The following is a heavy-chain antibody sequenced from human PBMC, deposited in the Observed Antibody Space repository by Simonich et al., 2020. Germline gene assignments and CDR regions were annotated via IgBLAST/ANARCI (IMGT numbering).Heavy chain of an antibody. Sequence: QVQLVQSGAEVKKPGASVKVSCKASGYTFTGYYMHWVRQAPGQGLEWMGRINPKRGGTNYAQKVQGRVTMTRDTSISTAYMELSRLRSDDTAVYYCARGGVQYYYYYMDVWGKGTTVTVSS. V-gene: IGHV1-2*02. J-gene: IGHJ6*03. D-gene: IGHD3-3*01. CDR3: ARGGVQYYYYYMDV. CDR2: INPKRGGT. CDR1: GYTFTGYY.